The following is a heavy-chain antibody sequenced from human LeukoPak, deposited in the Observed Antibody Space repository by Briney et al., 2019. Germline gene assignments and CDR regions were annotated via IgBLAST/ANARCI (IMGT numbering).Heavy chain of an antibody. D-gene: IGHD3-22*01. Sequence: SETLSLTCAVYGGSFSGYYWSWIRQPPGKGLEWIGEINHSGSTNYNPSLKSRVTISVDTSKNQFSLKLSSVTAADTAVYYCARRPPSYYDSSGYSFDYWGQETLVTVSS. CDR3: ARRPPSYYDSSGYSFDY. J-gene: IGHJ4*02. V-gene: IGHV4-34*01. CDR1: GGSFSGYY. CDR2: INHSGST.